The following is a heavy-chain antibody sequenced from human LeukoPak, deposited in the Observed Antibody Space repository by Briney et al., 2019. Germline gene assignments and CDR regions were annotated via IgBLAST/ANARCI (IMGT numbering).Heavy chain of an antibody. D-gene: IGHD2-2*01. J-gene: IGHJ4*02. CDR2: ISYDGRNK. CDR3: AKGPLRGTAAAIDY. V-gene: IGHV3-30*18. CDR1: GFTFNNYG. Sequence: QPGESLRLSCAASGFTFNNYGMHWVRQAPGKGLEWVAVISYDGRNKHYPDSVKGRFTISRDISTDTLWLQKDSLRTEDTAVYYCAKGPLRGTAAAIDYWGQGTLVTVSS.